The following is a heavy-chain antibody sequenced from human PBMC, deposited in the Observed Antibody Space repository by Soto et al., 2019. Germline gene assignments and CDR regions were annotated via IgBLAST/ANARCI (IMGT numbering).Heavy chain of an antibody. V-gene: IGHV5-51*01. CDR3: ARLEYTNAEGS. CDR1: GYSFTTYW. CDR2: IYPGDSDT. Sequence: GESLKISCKGSGYSFTTYWIAWVRQMPGKGLEWMGIIYPGDSDTRYSPSFQGHVTISADKSISTAYLQWGSLKASDTAMYYCARLEYTNAEGSWGQGTLVTVSS. J-gene: IGHJ5*02. D-gene: IGHD6-6*01.